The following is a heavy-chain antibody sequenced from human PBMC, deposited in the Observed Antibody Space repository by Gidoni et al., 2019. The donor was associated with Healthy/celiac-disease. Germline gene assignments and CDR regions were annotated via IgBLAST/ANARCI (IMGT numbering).Heavy chain of an antibody. CDR2: IIPILGIA. J-gene: IGHJ4*02. Sequence: QVQLVQSGAEVKKPGSSVKVSCKASGGTFSSYTISWVRQAPGQGLEWMGRIIPILGIANYAQKFQGRVTITADKSTSTAYMELSSLRSEDTAVYYCASHEAGNSQPGFDYWGQGTLVTVSS. CDR3: ASHEAGNSQPGFDY. V-gene: IGHV1-69*02. D-gene: IGHD4-4*01. CDR1: GGTFSSYT.